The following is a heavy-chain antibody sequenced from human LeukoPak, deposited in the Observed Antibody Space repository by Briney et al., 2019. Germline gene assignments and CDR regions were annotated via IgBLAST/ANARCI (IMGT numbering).Heavy chain of an antibody. CDR1: GYTFAIYW. V-gene: IGHV5-51*01. J-gene: IGHJ4*02. CDR2: IYPGDSDT. Sequence: GESLKISCKGSGYTFAIYWIAWVRLMPGKGLEWMGIIYPGDSDTRYSPSFQGHVTISADKSISTAYLQWSSLKASDTAMYYCARHRISDYWDYWGQGTLVTVSS. D-gene: IGHD3-22*01. CDR3: ARHRISDYWDY.